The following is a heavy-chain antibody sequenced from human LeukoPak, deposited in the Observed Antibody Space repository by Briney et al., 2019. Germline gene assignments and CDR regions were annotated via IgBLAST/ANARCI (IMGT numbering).Heavy chain of an antibody. J-gene: IGHJ4*02. V-gene: IGHV3-23*01. CDR1: GFTFSSYG. CDR2: ISGSGGTT. CDR3: AKSASRIAAAGTIGYYFDY. D-gene: IGHD6-13*01. Sequence: GGSLRLSCAASGFTFSSYGMTWVRQAPGKGLEWVSAISGSGGTTYYADSVKGRFTISRDNSKNTLYLQMNSLRAEDTAVYYCAKSASRIAAAGTIGYYFDYWGQGTLVTVSS.